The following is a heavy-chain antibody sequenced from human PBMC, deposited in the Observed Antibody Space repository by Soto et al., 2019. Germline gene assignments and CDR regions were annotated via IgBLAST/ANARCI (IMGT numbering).Heavy chain of an antibody. D-gene: IGHD1-1*01. CDR3: AEDIGGGWVQPYGMDV. CDR1: GFTFSIYA. CDR2: ISVSGGST. V-gene: IGHV3-23*01. J-gene: IGHJ6*02. Sequence: PGGSLRLSCAASGFTFSIYAMSWVRQSPGKGLEWVSAISVSGGSTYYADSVKGRFTISRDNSKNTLYLQMNSLRAEDTAVYYCAEDIGGGWVQPYGMDVWGQGTTVTVSS.